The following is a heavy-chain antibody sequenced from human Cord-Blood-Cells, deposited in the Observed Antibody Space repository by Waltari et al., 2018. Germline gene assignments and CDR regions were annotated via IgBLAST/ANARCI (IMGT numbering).Heavy chain of an antibody. CDR1: TFTSYD. D-gene: IGHD6-13*01. CDR3: ARGGDSSSFQNDY. Sequence: TFTSYDINWVRQATGQGLEWMGWMNPNSGNTGYAQKFQGRVTMTRNTSISTAYMELSSLRSEDTAVYYCARGGDSSSFQNDYWGQGTLVTVSS. V-gene: IGHV1-8*01. J-gene: IGHJ4*02. CDR2: MNPNSGNT.